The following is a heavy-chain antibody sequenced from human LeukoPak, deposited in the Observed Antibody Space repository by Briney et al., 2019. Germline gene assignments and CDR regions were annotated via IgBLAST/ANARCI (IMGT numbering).Heavy chain of an antibody. J-gene: IGHJ6*04. CDR1: GFTFSSYE. CDR2: ISSSGSTI. V-gene: IGHV3-48*03. CDR3: AELGITMIGGV. D-gene: IGHD3-10*02. Sequence: TGGSLRPSCAASGFTFSSYEMNWVRQAPGKGLEWVSYISSSGSTIYYADSVKGRFTISRGNAKNSLYLQMNSLRAEDTAVYYCAELGITMIGGVWGKGTTVTISS.